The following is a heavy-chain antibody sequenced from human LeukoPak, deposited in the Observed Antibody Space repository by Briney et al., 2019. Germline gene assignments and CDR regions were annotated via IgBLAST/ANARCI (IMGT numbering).Heavy chain of an antibody. CDR1: GFTFNSYG. V-gene: IGHV3-30*18. J-gene: IGHJ5*02. Sequence: GGSLRLSCAVSGFTFNSYGMHWVRQAPGKGLEWVAAISHDGINTYSGDSVKGRFTISRDNSENTLFLQMTSLRPEDTAMYYCAKDAGQWQNWNWFAPWGQGTLVIVSS. CDR3: AKDAGQWQNWNWFAP. CDR2: ISHDGINT. D-gene: IGHD6-19*01.